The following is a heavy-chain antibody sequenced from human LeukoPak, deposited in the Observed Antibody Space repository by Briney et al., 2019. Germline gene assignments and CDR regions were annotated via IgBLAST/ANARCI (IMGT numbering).Heavy chain of an antibody. CDR3: ARDGSRGISWTDY. J-gene: IGHJ4*02. V-gene: IGHV3-7*01. CDR1: GFTFSSYW. D-gene: IGHD6-13*01. CDR2: IKQDGSEK. Sequence: GSLRLSCAASGFTFSSYWMNWVRQAPGKGLEWVATIKQDGSEKYYVDSVKGRFTISRDNAKNSLYLQMNSLRAEDTAVYYCARDGSRGISWTDYWGQGTLVTVSS.